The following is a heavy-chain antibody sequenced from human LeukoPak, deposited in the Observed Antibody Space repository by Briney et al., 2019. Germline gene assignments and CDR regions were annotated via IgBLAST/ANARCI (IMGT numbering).Heavy chain of an antibody. CDR1: GFTFSSYG. D-gene: IGHD5-12*01. V-gene: IGHV3-30*03. Sequence: GGSLRLSCAASGFTFSSYGMHWVRQAPGKGLEWVAVISYDGSNKYYADSVKGRFTISRDNSKNTLYVQMNSLRAEDTAVYCCASLPPPGATGYYYGMDVWGQGTTVTVSS. CDR3: ASLPPPGATGYYYGMDV. CDR2: ISYDGSNK. J-gene: IGHJ6*02.